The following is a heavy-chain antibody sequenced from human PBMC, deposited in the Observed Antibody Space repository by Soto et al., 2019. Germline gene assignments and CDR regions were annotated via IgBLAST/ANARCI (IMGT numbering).Heavy chain of an antibody. Sequence: GGSLRLSCAASGFSFSDYFMTWIRQAPGKRLEWVSYIGTSAGYIFYAASVRGRFTISRDNAGNSLSLQMDSLRAEDTAVYYCARSILGTAGPFDLRGPGTMVTVSS. CDR1: GFSFSDYF. CDR2: IGTSAGYI. V-gene: IGHV3-11*01. D-gene: IGHD7-27*01. J-gene: IGHJ3*01. CDR3: ARSILGTAGPFDL.